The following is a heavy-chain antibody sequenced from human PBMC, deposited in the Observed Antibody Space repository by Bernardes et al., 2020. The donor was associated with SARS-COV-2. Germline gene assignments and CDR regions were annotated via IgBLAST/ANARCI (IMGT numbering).Heavy chain of an antibody. D-gene: IGHD3-3*01. V-gene: IGHV1-2*02. Sequence: ASVKVSCKASGYTFTSYGIGWVRQAPGQGLEWMGWINPNSGGTNYAQKFQGRVTMTCDTSISTAYMDLSRLRSDDTAVYYCARVGSGTYPPDFDYWGQGTLVTVSS. CDR2: INPNSGGT. J-gene: IGHJ4*02. CDR1: GYTFTSYG. CDR3: ARVGSGTYPPDFDY.